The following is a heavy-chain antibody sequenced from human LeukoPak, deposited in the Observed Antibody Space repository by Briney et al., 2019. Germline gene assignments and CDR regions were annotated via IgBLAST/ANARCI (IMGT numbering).Heavy chain of an antibody. CDR2: INWNGGST. V-gene: IGHV3-20*04. D-gene: IGHD3-22*01. J-gene: IGHJ4*02. Sequence: PGGSLRLSCAASGFTFDDYGMSWVRQAPGKGLEWVSGINWNGGSTGYADSVKGRFTISRDNAKNSLYLQMNSLRAEDTALYYCAGVGHYDSSGYWGYWGQGTLVTVSS. CDR1: GFTFDDYG. CDR3: AGVGHYDSSGYWGY.